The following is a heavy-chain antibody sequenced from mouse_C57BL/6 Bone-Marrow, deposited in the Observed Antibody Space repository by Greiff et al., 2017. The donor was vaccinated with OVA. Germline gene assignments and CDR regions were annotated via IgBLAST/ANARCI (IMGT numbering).Heavy chain of an antibody. V-gene: IGHV1-59*01. D-gene: IGHD3-3*01. Sequence: QVQLKQPGAELVRPGTSVKLSCKASGYTFTSYWMHWVKQRPGQGLEWIGVIDPSDSYTNYNQKFKGKATLTVDTSSSTAYMQLSSLTSEDSAVYYCARSGWVLFAYWGQGTLVTVAA. CDR2: IDPSDSYT. J-gene: IGHJ3*01. CDR3: ARSGWVLFAY. CDR1: GYTFTSYW.